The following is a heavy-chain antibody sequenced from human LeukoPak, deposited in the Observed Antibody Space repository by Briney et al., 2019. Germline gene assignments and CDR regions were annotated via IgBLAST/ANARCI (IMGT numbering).Heavy chain of an antibody. CDR2: ISGSGGST. V-gene: IGHV3-23*01. J-gene: IGHJ4*02. D-gene: IGHD1-26*01. CDR1: GFTFSSYA. Sequence: PGGSLRLSCGASGFTFSSYAMSWVRQAPGKGLEWVSAISGSGGSTYYADSVKGRFTISRDNSKNTLYLQMYSLRAEDTAVYCCANSGSHMNFDYWGQGPLVTVSS. CDR3: ANSGSHMNFDY.